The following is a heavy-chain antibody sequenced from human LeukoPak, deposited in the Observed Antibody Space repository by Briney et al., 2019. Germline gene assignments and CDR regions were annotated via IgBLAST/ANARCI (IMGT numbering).Heavy chain of an antibody. Sequence: ASVKVSCKASGYTFTSYAMNWVRQAPGQGLEWMGWINTNTGNPTYAQGFTGRFVFSLDTSVSTAYLQISSLKAEDTAVYYCARDISMLPMGWFFRDYSSAKGVAYWGQGTLVTVSS. V-gene: IGHV7-4-1*02. CDR2: INTNTGNP. J-gene: IGHJ4*02. CDR3: ARDISMLPMGWFFRDYSSAKGVAY. CDR1: GYTFTSYA. D-gene: IGHD3-22*01.